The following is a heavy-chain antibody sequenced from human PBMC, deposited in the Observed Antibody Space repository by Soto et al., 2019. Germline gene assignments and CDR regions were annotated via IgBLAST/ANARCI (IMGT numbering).Heavy chain of an antibody. CDR3: ARAGETGDAFDI. V-gene: IGHV1-8*01. J-gene: IGHJ3*02. Sequence: QVQLVQSGAAVKKPGASVKVSCKASGYTFTSYDINWLRQATGQGLEWMGWMNPNSDNKGYAQKFQDRVSMTRNTSISTAYMELSSLISDDTAVYYCARAGETGDAFDIWGQGTVVTVSS. CDR2: MNPNSDNK. D-gene: IGHD3-9*01. CDR1: GYTFTSYD.